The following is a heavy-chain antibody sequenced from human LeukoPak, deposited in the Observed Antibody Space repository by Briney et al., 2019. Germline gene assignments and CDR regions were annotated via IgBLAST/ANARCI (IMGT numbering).Heavy chain of an antibody. D-gene: IGHD5-12*01. Sequence: PGGSLRLSCAASGFTFSSYSMNWVRQAPGKGLECVSYISSVSSTIYYADSVQGRFTISRDNAKNSLYLQMNSLSAEDTAVYFCARDPYRGGMDVWGQGTTVTVSS. J-gene: IGHJ6*02. CDR3: ARDPYRGGMDV. CDR1: GFTFSSYS. CDR2: ISSVSSTI. V-gene: IGHV3-48*01.